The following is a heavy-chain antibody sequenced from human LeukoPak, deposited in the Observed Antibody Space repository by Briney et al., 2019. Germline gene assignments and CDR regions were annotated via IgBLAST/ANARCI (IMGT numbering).Heavy chain of an antibody. CDR1: GGTFSSYA. CDR3: ARSMVRGVLTTSNWFDP. V-gene: IGHV1-69*05. CDR2: IIPIFGTA. D-gene: IGHD3-10*01. Sequence: SVKVSCKASGGTFSSYAISWVRQAPGQGLEWMGGIIPIFGTANYAQKFQGRVTMTRDTSTSTVYMELSSLRSEDTAVYYCARSMVRGVLTTSNWFDPWGQGTLVTVSS. J-gene: IGHJ5*02.